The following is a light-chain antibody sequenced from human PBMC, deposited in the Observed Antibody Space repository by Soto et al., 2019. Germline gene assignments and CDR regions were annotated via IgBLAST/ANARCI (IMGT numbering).Light chain of an antibody. CDR3: QQYNSFPLT. Sequence: DIPMTQSPSTLSASVGDRVTITCRASQSISGWLAWYLQKPGKAPKLLIYDASSLNSGVPSRFSGSGSGTEFTLTISSLQPDDFATYYCQQYNSFPLTFGGGTKVEIK. J-gene: IGKJ4*01. CDR1: QSISGW. V-gene: IGKV1-5*01. CDR2: DAS.